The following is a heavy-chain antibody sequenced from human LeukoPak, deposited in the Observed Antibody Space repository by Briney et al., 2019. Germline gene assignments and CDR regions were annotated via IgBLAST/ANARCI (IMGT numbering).Heavy chain of an antibody. Sequence: SETLSLTCTVSGGSISSYYWSWIRQPPGKGLEWIGYIYYSGSTNYNPSLKSRVTISVDTSKNQFSLKLSSVTAADTAVYYRARVEALYYYYMDVWGKGTTVTVSS. CDR2: IYYSGST. V-gene: IGHV4-59*01. D-gene: IGHD3-3*02. J-gene: IGHJ6*03. CDR1: GGSISSYY. CDR3: ARVEALYYYYMDV.